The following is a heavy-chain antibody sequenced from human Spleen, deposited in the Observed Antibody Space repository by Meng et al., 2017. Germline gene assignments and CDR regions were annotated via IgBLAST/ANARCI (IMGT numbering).Heavy chain of an antibody. Sequence: ASVKVSCKPSGYNFLDYYMHWVRQAPGQGLEWMGIINPSGGSTSYAQKFQGRVTITADKSTSTAYMELSSLRSEDTAVYYCARAGDYGDYPDYWGQGTLVTVSS. CDR3: ARAGDYGDYPDY. D-gene: IGHD4-17*01. V-gene: IGHV1-46*01. CDR1: GYNFLDYY. CDR2: INPSGGST. J-gene: IGHJ4*02.